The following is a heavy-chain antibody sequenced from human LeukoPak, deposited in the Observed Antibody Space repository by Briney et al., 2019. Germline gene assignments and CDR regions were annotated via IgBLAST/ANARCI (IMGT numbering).Heavy chain of an antibody. CDR3: ARGGYSGYDFDY. CDR1: GYTFTSYA. J-gene: IGHJ4*02. Sequence: ASVKVSCKASGYTFTSYAINWVRQATGQGLEWMGWMNPNSGNTGYAQKFQGRVTMTRNTSISTAYMELSSLRSEDTAVYYCARGGYSGYDFDYWGQGTLVTVSS. CDR2: MNPNSGNT. V-gene: IGHV1-8*01. D-gene: IGHD5-12*01.